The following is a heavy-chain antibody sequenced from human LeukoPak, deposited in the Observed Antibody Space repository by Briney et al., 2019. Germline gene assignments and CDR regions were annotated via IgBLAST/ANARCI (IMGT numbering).Heavy chain of an antibody. Sequence: GGSLTLSCAASGFTFSGSAMHWVRQASGKGLEWFGRIRSKANSHATAYAASVKGRFTISRDDSKNMAYLQMNSLKTEDTAVYYCTRHDTTIFGVVIDYWGQGTLVTVSS. V-gene: IGHV3-73*01. J-gene: IGHJ4*02. CDR2: IRSKANSHAT. D-gene: IGHD3-3*01. CDR1: GFTFSGSA. CDR3: TRHDTTIFGVVIDY.